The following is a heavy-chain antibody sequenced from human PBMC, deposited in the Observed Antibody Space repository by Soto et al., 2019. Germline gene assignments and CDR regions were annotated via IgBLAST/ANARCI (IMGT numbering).Heavy chain of an antibody. CDR1: GYTFTSYG. J-gene: IGHJ5*02. Sequence: QVQLVQSGAEVKKPGASVKVSCKASGYTFTSYGISWVRQAPGQGLEWMGWISAYNGNTNYAQKLQGRVTMTTDTSTSTAYMELRSLRSDDTAVYYCARDRRVVVVVAAEAGWFDPWGQGTLVTVSS. V-gene: IGHV1-18*01. CDR2: ISAYNGNT. CDR3: ARDRRVVVVVAAEAGWFDP. D-gene: IGHD2-15*01.